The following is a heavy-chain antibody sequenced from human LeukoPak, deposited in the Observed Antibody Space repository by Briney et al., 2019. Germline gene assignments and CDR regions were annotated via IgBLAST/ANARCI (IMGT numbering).Heavy chain of an antibody. V-gene: IGHV1-69*04. CDR3: ARAIAAAGTGFAY. J-gene: IGHJ4*02. D-gene: IGHD6-13*01. Sequence: SVKVSCKASGYTFTSYYMHWVRQAPGQGLEWMGRIIPILGIANYAQKFQGRVTITADKSTSTAYMELSSLRSDDTAVYYCARAIAAAGTGFAYWGQGTLVTVSS. CDR2: IIPILGIA. CDR1: GYTFTSYY.